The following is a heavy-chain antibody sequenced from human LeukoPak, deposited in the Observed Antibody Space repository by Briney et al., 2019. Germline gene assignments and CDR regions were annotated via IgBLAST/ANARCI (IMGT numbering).Heavy chain of an antibody. J-gene: IGHJ4*02. Sequence: PGGSLRLSCTTSGFTFSNYAMSWVRQAPGKGLEWVSSISGSAITTYYADSVKGRFAISRDNSKNTLYLQMTGLRAEDTAVYYCAKDQRFGDLDDYRGQGTLVTVSS. CDR1: GFTFSNYA. D-gene: IGHD3-10*01. V-gene: IGHV3-23*01. CDR3: AKDQRFGDLDDY. CDR2: ISGSAITT.